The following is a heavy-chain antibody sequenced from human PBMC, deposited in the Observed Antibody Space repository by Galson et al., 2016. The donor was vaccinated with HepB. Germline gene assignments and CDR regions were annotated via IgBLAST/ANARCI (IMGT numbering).Heavy chain of an antibody. CDR2: IYYSGST. D-gene: IGHD2-15*01. CDR3: ANLGYCSGGDCYSVD. Sequence: SETLSLTCTVSGGSVSDNIYYWGWIRQSPGKGLEWIGTIYYSGSTYYNPSLKSRVIISVDTSKNQFSLKLNSVTAADTAVYYCANLGYCSGGDCYSVDWGQGTMVTVSS. V-gene: IGHV4-39*07. J-gene: IGHJ4*02. CDR1: GGSVSDNIYY.